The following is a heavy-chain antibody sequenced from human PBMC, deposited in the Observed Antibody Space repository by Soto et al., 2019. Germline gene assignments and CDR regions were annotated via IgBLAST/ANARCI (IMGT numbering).Heavy chain of an antibody. J-gene: IGHJ4*02. D-gene: IGHD3-9*01. Sequence: GGSLRLSCAASGFTFSSYWMSWVRQAPGKGLEWVANIKQDGSEKYYVDSVKGRFTISRDNAKNSLYLQMNSLRAEDTAVYYCARESPHYDILTGYFPYFDYWGQGTLVTVSS. V-gene: IGHV3-7*03. CDR3: ARESPHYDILTGYFPYFDY. CDR2: IKQDGSEK. CDR1: GFTFSSYW.